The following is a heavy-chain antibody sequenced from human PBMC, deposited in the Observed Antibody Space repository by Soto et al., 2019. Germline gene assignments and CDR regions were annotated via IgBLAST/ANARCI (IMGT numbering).Heavy chain of an antibody. CDR2: IIPIFGTA. D-gene: IGHD3-10*01. Sequence: SVKVSCKASGGTFSSYAISWVRQAPGQGLEWMGGIIPIFGTANYAQKFQGRATITADESTSTAYMELSSLRSEDTAVYYCARTNYYGSGKNYWGQGTLVTVSS. CDR1: GGTFSSYA. CDR3: ARTNYYGSGKNY. J-gene: IGHJ4*02. V-gene: IGHV1-69*13.